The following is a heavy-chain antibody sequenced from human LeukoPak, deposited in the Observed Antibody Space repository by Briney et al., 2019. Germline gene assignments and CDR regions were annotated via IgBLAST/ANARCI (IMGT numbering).Heavy chain of an antibody. CDR1: GYTLTELS. J-gene: IGHJ4*02. V-gene: IGHV1-24*01. D-gene: IGHD3-3*01. CDR2: FDPEDGET. Sequence: ASVKVSCKVSGYTLTELSMHWVRQAPGKGLEWMGGFDPEDGETIYAQKFQGRVTMTEDTSTDTAYMELSSLRSEDTAVYYCGTRYDFWSGYEDWGQGTLVTVSS. CDR3: GTRYDFWSGYED.